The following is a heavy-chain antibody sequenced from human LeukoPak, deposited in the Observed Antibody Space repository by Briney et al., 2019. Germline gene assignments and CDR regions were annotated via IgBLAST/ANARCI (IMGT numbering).Heavy chain of an antibody. J-gene: IGHJ4*02. Sequence: GGSLRLSCAASGFKFDDYAMHWVRQAPGKGLEWVSGISWNSGSIGYADSVKGRFTISRDNAKNSPYLQMNSLRAEDTALYYCAKSGITMVRGVTTDWGQGTLVTVSS. D-gene: IGHD3-10*01. CDR1: GFKFDDYA. V-gene: IGHV3-9*01. CDR2: ISWNSGSI. CDR3: AKSGITMVRGVTTD.